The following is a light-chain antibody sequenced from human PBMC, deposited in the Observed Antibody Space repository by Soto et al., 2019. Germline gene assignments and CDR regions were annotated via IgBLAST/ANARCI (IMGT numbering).Light chain of an antibody. CDR3: QQYNSNPPT. CDR2: WAS. J-gene: IGKJ2*01. CDR1: QSVLYSSNNKNY. V-gene: IGKV4-1*01. Sequence: DIVMTQSPDSLAVSLSERATINCKSSQSVLYSSNNKNYLAWYQHKPGQPPKLLIYWASIRESGVPDRFTGSGSGTDFTLTISSLQAEDVAVYYCQQYNSNPPTFGQGTKLEIK.